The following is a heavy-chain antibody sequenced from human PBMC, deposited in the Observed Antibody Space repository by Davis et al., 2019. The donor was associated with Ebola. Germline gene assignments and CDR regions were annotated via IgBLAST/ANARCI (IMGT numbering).Heavy chain of an antibody. CDR1: GGSISSSSYY. J-gene: IGHJ6*02. D-gene: IGHD3-10*01. V-gene: IGHV4-39*07. CDR2: INHSGST. Sequence: SETLSLTCTVSGGSISSSSYYWGWIRQPPGKGLEWIGEINHSGSTNYNPSLKSRVTISVDTSKNQFSLKLSSVTAADTALYYCARRGRARGMDVWGQGTTVTVSS. CDR3: ARRGRARGMDV.